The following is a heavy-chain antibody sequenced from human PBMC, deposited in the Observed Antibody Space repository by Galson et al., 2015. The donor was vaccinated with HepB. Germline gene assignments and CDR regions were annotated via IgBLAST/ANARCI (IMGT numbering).Heavy chain of an antibody. J-gene: IGHJ5*02. CDR3: ARDRFSASWYLGFDP. V-gene: IGHV3-48*04. Sequence: SLRLSCAASGFTFTTKSMNWVRQAPGKGLQWVSYISTTGDNIHYADSVKGRFTIARDNAKNSLFLQMDSLRAEDTAVYYCARDRFSASWYLGFDPWGQGTLVTVSS. CDR2: ISTTGDNI. CDR1: GFTFTTKS. D-gene: IGHD4-23*01.